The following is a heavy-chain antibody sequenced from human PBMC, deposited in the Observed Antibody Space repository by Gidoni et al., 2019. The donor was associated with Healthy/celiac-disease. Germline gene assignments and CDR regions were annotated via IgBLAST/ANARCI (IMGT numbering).Heavy chain of an antibody. Sequence: QVQLVQSGAEVKKPGASVRVSCKASGGTFSNYAISWVRQAPGQGLEWMGGIIPSFDIANYAQKFHGRVTITADESTSAAYMELSSLRSEDTAVDYCARERGPQFLDAFDIWGQGTMVTVSS. CDR1: GGTFSNYA. CDR2: IIPSFDIA. CDR3: ARERGPQFLDAFDI. J-gene: IGHJ3*02. D-gene: IGHD3-10*01. V-gene: IGHV1-69*01.